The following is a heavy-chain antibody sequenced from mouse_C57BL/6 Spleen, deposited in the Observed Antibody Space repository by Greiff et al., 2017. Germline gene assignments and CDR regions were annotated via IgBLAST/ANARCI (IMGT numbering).Heavy chain of an antibody. CDR3: AREGHYYGSSYYFDY. D-gene: IGHD1-1*01. CDR1: GYTFTSYW. Sequence: QVQLQQPGAELVRPGSSVKLSCKASGYTFTSYWMHWVKQRPIQGLEWIGNIDPSDSETHYNQKFKDKATLTVDKSSSTAYMQLSSLTSEDSAVYYCAREGHYYGSSYYFDYWGQGTTLTVSS. CDR2: IDPSDSET. V-gene: IGHV1-52*01. J-gene: IGHJ2*01.